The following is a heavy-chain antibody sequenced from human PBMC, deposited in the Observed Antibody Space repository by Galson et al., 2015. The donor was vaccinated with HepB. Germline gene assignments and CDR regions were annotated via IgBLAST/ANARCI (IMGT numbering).Heavy chain of an antibody. D-gene: IGHD3-22*01. CDR3: AAGAVVVITPHFDY. J-gene: IGHJ4*02. CDR2: IIPIFGTA. V-gene: IGHV1-69*13. Sequence: SVKVSCKASGGTFSSYAISWVRQAPGQGLEWMGGIIPIFGTANYTQKFQGRVTITADESTSTAYMELSSLRSEDTAVYYCAAGAVVVITPHFDYWGQGTLVTVSS. CDR1: GGTFSSYA.